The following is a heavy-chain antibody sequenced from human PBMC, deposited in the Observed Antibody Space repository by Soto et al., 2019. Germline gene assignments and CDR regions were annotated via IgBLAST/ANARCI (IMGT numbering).Heavy chain of an antibody. Sequence: GGSLRLSCAASGFTFSSYGMHWVRQAPGKGLEWVAVISYDGSNKYYADSVKGRFTISRDNSKNTLYLQMNSLRAEDTAVYYSAKDVISSQAYWGQGTLVTVSS. CDR3: AKDVISSQAY. V-gene: IGHV3-30*18. CDR1: GFTFSSYG. CDR2: ISYDGSNK. D-gene: IGHD3-10*01. J-gene: IGHJ4*02.